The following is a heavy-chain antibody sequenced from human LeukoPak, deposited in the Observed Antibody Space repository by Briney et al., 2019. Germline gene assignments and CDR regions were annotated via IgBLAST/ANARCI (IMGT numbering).Heavy chain of an antibody. V-gene: IGHV4-59*01. D-gene: IGHD1-26*01. CDR2: IYYSGST. J-gene: IGHJ5*02. Sequence: SETLSLTCTVSGGSISSYYWSWIRQPPGKGLEWIGYIYYSGSTNYNPSLKSRVTISVDTSKNQFSLKLSSVTAADTAVYYCARSSYSGSYPGWFDPWGQGILVTVSS. CDR3: ARSSYSGSYPGWFDP. CDR1: GGSISSYY.